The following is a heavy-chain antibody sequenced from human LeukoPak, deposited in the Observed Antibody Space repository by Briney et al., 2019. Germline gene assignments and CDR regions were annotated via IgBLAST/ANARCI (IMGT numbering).Heavy chain of an antibody. V-gene: IGHV3-7*03. D-gene: IGHD3-16*01. CDR3: ARGGGLDV. Sequence: GGSLRLSCAAPGFTFSSYSMNWVRQAPGKGLEWVASINHNGNVNYYVDSVKGRFTISRDNAKNSLYLQMSNLRAEDTAVYFCARGGGLDVWGQGATVTVSS. CDR2: INHNGNVN. J-gene: IGHJ6*02. CDR1: GFTFSSYS.